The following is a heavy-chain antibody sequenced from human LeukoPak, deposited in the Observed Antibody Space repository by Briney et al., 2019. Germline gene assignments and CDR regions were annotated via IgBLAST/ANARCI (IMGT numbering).Heavy chain of an antibody. V-gene: IGHV4-34*01. Sequence: SETLSLTCAVYGGSFSGYYWSWIRQPPGKGLEWIGEINHSGSTNYNPSLKSRVTISVDTSKNQFSLKLSSVTAADTAVYYCARGLSVVVPAAILSPHWFDPWGQGTLVTVSS. J-gene: IGHJ5*02. CDR3: ARGLSVVVPAAILSPHWFDP. D-gene: IGHD2-2*01. CDR2: INHSGST. CDR1: GGSFSGYY.